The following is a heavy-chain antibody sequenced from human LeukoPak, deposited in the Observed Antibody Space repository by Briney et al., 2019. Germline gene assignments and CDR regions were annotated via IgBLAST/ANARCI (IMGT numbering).Heavy chain of an antibody. V-gene: IGHV1-8*01. Sequence: GASVKVSCKASGYTFTSYDINWVRQATGQGLEWMGWMNPNSGNTGYAQKFQGRVTMTRNTSISTAYMELSSLRSEDTAVYYCARYSGYDYYYYYGMDVWGQGTTVTVSS. J-gene: IGHJ6*02. D-gene: IGHD5-12*01. CDR1: GYTFTSYD. CDR3: ARYSGYDYYYYYGMDV. CDR2: MNPNSGNT.